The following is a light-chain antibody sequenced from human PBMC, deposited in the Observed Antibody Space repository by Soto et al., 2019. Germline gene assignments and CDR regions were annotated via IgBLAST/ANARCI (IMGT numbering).Light chain of an antibody. CDR1: QSISSY. CDR3: QQRYSTPALT. V-gene: IGKV1-39*01. Sequence: DIQMTQSPSSLSASVGDRVTITCRASQSISSYLNWYQQKPGKAPKLLIYAASSLQSGVPSRFSCSGSGTDFTLTISSLQPEDFATYYCQQRYSTPALTFGGGTKVEIK. J-gene: IGKJ4*01. CDR2: AAS.